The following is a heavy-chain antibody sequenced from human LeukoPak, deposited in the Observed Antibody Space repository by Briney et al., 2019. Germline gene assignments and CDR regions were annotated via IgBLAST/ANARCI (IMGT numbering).Heavy chain of an antibody. CDR3: ARDLGSGSRFGY. CDR2: ISDSGNT. V-gene: IGHV3-23*01. Sequence: GGSLRLSCAASGFTLSSYAMSWVRQAPGKGLEWVSAISDSGNTYHADSVKGRFTISRDNAKNSLYLQMNSLRAEDTAVYYCARDLGSGSRFGYWGQGTLVTVSS. J-gene: IGHJ4*02. D-gene: IGHD6-25*01. CDR1: GFTLSSYA.